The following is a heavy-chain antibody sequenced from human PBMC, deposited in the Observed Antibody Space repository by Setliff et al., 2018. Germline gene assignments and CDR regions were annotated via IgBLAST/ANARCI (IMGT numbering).Heavy chain of an antibody. CDR1: GGSISSSSYC. J-gene: IGHJ3*02. CDR3: ARDLIPVTYYYDSSGYSGAFDI. Sequence: SETLSLTCTVSGGSISSSSYCWGWIRQPPGKGLEWIGSIYYSGSTYYNPSLKSRVTISVDTSKNQFSLKLSSVTAADTAVYYCARDLIPVTYYYDSSGYSGAFDIWGQGTMVTVSS. V-gene: IGHV4-39*07. CDR2: IYYSGST. D-gene: IGHD3-22*01.